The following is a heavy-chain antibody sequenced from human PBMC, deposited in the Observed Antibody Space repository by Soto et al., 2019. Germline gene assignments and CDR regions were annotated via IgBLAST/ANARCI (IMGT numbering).Heavy chain of an antibody. CDR3: AHRVIGAAAPQIDS. J-gene: IGHJ4*02. Sequence: QITLKESGPTLVKPTQTLTLTCTFSGFSLSASGVGVAWIRQPPGKALEWLALIFWNDDKFYTSSLRNRLTITKDTSKNPVILTLTHMEPEDAATYYCAHRVIGAAAPQIDSWGPGTLVTVSS. CDR1: GFSLSASGVG. CDR2: IFWNDDK. D-gene: IGHD6-6*01. V-gene: IGHV2-5*01.